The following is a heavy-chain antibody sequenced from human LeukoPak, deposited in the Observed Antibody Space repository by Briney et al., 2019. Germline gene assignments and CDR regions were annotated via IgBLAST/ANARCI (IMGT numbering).Heavy chain of an antibody. V-gene: IGHV3-23*01. CDR1: GFTFSSYA. Sequence: GGSLRLSCAASGFTFSSYAMSWDRQAPGKGLEWVSAISGSGGSTYYADSVKGRFTISRDNSKNTLYLQMNSLRAEDTAVYYCAKGWSGSDAFDIWGQGTMVTVSS. CDR3: AKGWSGSDAFDI. J-gene: IGHJ3*02. CDR2: ISGSGGST. D-gene: IGHD3-3*01.